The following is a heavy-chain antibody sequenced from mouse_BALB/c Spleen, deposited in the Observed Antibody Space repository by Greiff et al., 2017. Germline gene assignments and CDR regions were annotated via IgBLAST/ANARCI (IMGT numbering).Heavy chain of an antibody. CDR2: ISDGGSYT. CDR3: ARERDYDYAWFAY. Sequence: EVQLVESGGGLVKPGGSLKLSCAASGFTFSDYYMYWVRQTPEKRLEWVATISDGGSYTYYPDSVKGRFTISRDNAKNNLYLQMSSLKSEDTAMYYCARERDYDYAWFAYWGQGTLVTVSA. CDR1: GFTFSDYY. V-gene: IGHV5-4*02. D-gene: IGHD2-4*01. J-gene: IGHJ3*01.